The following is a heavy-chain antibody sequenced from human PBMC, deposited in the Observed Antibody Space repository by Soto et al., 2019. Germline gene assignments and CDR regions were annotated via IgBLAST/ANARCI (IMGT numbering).Heavy chain of an antibody. J-gene: IGHJ4*02. CDR1: AYTFTSYS. CDR3: ARDIVDDIRWAYCDH. Sequence: QVQLVQSGAEVRKPGASVKVSCKASAYTFTSYSISWVRQAPGQGLAWMGWIRAYNGNTNYAQKLQGRVTMTTDTSTSTAYMELRSLRSDDTAVYYCARDIVDDIRWAYCDHWGQGTRVTVSS. D-gene: IGHD3-22*01. CDR2: IRAYNGNT. V-gene: IGHV1-18*01.